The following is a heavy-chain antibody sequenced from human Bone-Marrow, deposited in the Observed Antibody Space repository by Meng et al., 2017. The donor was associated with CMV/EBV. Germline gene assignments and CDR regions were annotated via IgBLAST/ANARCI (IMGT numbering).Heavy chain of an antibody. J-gene: IGHJ4*02. Sequence: SETLSLTCTVSGGSISSYYWSWIRQPPGKGLEWIGYIYYSGTANYNPSLKSRVTISVDTSKNQFSLKLNSVTAADTAVYYCARDGRSTSRGYKYWGQGTLVTVSS. V-gene: IGHV4-59*01. CDR1: GGSISSYY. D-gene: IGHD5-18*01. CDR2: IYYSGTA. CDR3: ARDGRSTSRGYKY.